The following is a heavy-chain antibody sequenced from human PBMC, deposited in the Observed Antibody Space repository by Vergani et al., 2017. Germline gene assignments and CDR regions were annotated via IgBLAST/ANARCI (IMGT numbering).Heavy chain of an antibody. V-gene: IGHV4-39*01. CDR2: IYYSGST. CDR1: GGSISSSSYY. J-gene: IGHJ6*02. Sequence: QLQLQESGPGLVKPSETLSLTCTVSGGSISSSSYYWGWIRQPPGKGLEWIGSIYYSGSTYYNPALKSRVTISVYTSKNQFSLKLSPVTAADTAVYYCAAPVLGIAARRGYGMDVWGQGTTVTVSS. CDR3: AAPVLGIAARRGYGMDV. D-gene: IGHD6-6*01.